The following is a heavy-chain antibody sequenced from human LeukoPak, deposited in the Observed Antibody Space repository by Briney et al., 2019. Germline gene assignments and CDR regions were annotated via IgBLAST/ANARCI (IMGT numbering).Heavy chain of an antibody. CDR1: GFTFSSYS. CDR3: AREGTVTRYFQH. Sequence: GGTLRLSSAASGFTFSSYSMNWVRQAPGKGLEWVSSISSSSSYIYYADSVKGRFTISRDNAKNSLYLQMNSLRAEDTAVYYCAREGTVTRYFQHWGQGTLVTVSS. V-gene: IGHV3-21*01. D-gene: IGHD4-17*01. CDR2: ISSSSSYI. J-gene: IGHJ1*01.